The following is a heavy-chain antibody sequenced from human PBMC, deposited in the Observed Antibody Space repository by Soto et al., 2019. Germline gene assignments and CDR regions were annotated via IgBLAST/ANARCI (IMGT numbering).Heavy chain of an antibody. D-gene: IGHD2-2*01. CDR2: ISGSGGST. CDR3: AKSGCSTSCYGYYYYGMDV. J-gene: IGHJ6*02. Sequence: PGGSLRLSCAASGFTFSSYSMSWVRQAPGKGLEWVSAISGSGGSTYYADSVKGRFTISRDNSKNTLYLQMNSLRAEDTAVYYCAKSGCSTSCYGYYYYGMDVWGQGTTVTVSS. V-gene: IGHV3-23*01. CDR1: GFTFSSYS.